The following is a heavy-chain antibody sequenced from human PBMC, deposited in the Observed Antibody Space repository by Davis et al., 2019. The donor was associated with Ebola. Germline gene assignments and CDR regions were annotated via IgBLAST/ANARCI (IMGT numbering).Heavy chain of an antibody. CDR2: ISSSSTNI. J-gene: IGHJ6*04. CDR1: GFTFSDYY. CDR3: ARGGRWYDIMTEASLMDV. V-gene: IGHV3-48*01. D-gene: IGHD3-9*01. Sequence: GESLKISCAASGFTFSDYYMNWVRQAPGKGLEWISYISSSSTNIFYADSVKGRFTVSRDNAKNSLFLQMNSLRGEDAAVYYCARGGRWYDIMTEASLMDVWGKGTTVAVSP.